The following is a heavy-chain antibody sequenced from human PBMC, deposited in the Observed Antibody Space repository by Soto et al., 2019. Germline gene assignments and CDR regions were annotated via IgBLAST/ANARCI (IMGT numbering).Heavy chain of an antibody. J-gene: IGHJ4*02. Sequence: EVQLVESGGGLVKPGGSLRLSCAASGFIFSSYSMNWVRQAPGKGLEWVSSISSTSSYIYYADSVKGRFTISRDNAKNSLFLKMNSRGAEDRAVYSCAWVIWFGELLSGGGQGTLFTVSS. CDR3: AWVIWFGELLSG. CDR2: ISSTSSYI. V-gene: IGHV3-21*01. CDR1: GFIFSSYS. D-gene: IGHD3-10*01.